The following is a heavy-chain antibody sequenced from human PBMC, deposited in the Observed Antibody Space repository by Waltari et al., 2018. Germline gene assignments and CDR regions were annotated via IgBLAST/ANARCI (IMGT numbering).Heavy chain of an antibody. CDR1: GGSISSSSYY. Sequence: QLQLQESGPGLVKPSETLSLTCTVSGGSISSSSYYWGWIRQPPGKGLEWIGSMYYSGSTYYNPSLKSRVTISVDTSKNQFSLKLSSVTAADTAVYYCARGTRVQGVISFGMDVWGQGTTVTVSS. CDR2: MYYSGST. CDR3: ARGTRVQGVISFGMDV. J-gene: IGHJ6*02. V-gene: IGHV4-39*07. D-gene: IGHD3-10*01.